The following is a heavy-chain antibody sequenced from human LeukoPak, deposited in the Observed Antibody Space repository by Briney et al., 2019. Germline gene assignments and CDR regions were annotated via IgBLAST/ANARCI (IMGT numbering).Heavy chain of an antibody. J-gene: IGHJ3*02. CDR2: ISGSGGST. D-gene: IGHD6-19*01. V-gene: IGHV3-23*01. CDR3: AKPGIAVAGTWFGAFDI. CDR1: GFTFSSYA. Sequence: GGSLRLSCAASGFTFSSYAMSWVRQAPGKGLEWVSAISGSGGSTYYADSVKGRFTISRDNSKNTLYLQMNSLRAEDTAVYYCAKPGIAVAGTWFGAFDIWGQGTMVTVSS.